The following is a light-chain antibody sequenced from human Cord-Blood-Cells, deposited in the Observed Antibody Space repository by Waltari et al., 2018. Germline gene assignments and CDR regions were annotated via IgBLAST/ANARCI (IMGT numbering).Light chain of an antibody. CDR3: QQYGSSPLT. Sequence: EIVLTQSPGTLSLSPGERATLSCRASQSVSGSYLAWYQQKPGQAPRLLIYGASTRATGIPDRFSVSGSVTDFTLTISRLEPEDFAVYYSQQYGSSPLTFGGGTKVEIK. V-gene: IGKV3-20*01. J-gene: IGKJ4*01. CDR1: QSVSGSY. CDR2: GAS.